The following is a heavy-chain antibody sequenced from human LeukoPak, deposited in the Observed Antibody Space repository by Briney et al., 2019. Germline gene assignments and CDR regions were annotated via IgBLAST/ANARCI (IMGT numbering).Heavy chain of an antibody. CDR1: GFTFSSYA. CDR3: ARTYDFGRGPPGDAFDN. Sequence: GGSLRLSCAASGFTFSSYAMSWVRQAPGKVPEWVSYIDARSGITYYADSVQGRFTISRDNAQESVFLQMNSLRADDTAVCYCARTYDFGRGPPGDAFDNWGPGTLVTVSS. D-gene: IGHD3-3*01. J-gene: IGHJ3*02. CDR2: IDARSGIT. V-gene: IGHV3-48*01.